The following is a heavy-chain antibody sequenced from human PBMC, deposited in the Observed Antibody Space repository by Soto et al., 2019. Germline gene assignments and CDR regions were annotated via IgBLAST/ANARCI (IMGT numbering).Heavy chain of an antibody. CDR2: INHSGST. D-gene: IGHD6-19*01. CDR1: GGSFSGYY. CDR3: ARSVAGITPDYYYYGMDV. V-gene: IGHV4-34*01. J-gene: IGHJ6*02. Sequence: SETLSLTCAVYGGSFSGYYWSWIRQPPGKGLEWIGEINHSGSTNYNPSLKSRVTISVDTSKNQFSLKLSSVTAADTAVYYCARSVAGITPDYYYYGMDVWGQGTTVT.